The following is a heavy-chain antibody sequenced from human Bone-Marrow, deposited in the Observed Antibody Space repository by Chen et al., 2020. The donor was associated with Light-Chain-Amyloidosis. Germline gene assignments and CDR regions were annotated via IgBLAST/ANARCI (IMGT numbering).Heavy chain of an antibody. CDR3: ARRRDGYNFDY. Sequence: EVRLGQSGPDVEKPGESLKYSCKASGYTSRNYWIGWVRQMPGKGLEWMGVIYPGDSDARYSPSFEGQVTISADKSITTAYLQWRSLKASDTAMYYCARRRDGYNFDYWGQGTLVTVSS. V-gene: IGHV5-51*01. CDR1: GYTSRNYW. J-gene: IGHJ4*02. CDR2: IYPGDSDA. D-gene: IGHD5-12*01.